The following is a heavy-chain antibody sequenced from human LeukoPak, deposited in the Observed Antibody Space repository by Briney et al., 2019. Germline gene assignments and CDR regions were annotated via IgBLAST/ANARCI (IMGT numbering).Heavy chain of an antibody. CDR1: GFTFSSYA. J-gene: IGHJ6*02. CDR2: IRGSSGST. CDR3: AKALTTKQGYYYYYGMDV. V-gene: IGHV3-23*01. Sequence: GGSLRLSCAASGFTFSSYAMSWVRQAPGKGLEWVSAIRGSSGSTYYADSVKGRFTISRDNSKNTLYLQMNSLRAEDTAVYYCAKALTTKQGYYYYYGMDVWGQGTTVTVSS. D-gene: IGHD4/OR15-4a*01.